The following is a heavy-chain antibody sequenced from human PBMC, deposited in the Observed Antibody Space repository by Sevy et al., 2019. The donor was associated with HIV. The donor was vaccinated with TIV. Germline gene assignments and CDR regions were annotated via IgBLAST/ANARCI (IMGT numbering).Heavy chain of an antibody. D-gene: IGHD2-21*02. CDR1: GLNFDDYG. CDR2: INWNGVGT. CDR3: ARERSCGGDCYYFDY. J-gene: IGHJ4*02. Sequence: GESLKISCAASGLNFDDYGMSWVRQAPGKGLEWVPAINWNGVGTSYAASVKGRFTISRDNAKNSLYVQMNSLRAEDTALYYCARERSCGGDCYYFDYWGQGTLVTVSS. V-gene: IGHV3-20*04.